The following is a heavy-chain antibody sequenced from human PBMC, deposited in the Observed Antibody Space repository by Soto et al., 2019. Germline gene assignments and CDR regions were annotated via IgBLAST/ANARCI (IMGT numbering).Heavy chain of an antibody. Sequence: ASVKVSCKTSGYTFTSYLISWVRHAPGQGLEWMGWISAYNGNTNYAQKLQGRFTMTTDTSTSTAYMELRSLRSDDTAVYYCARDSPYSSSKRIDYWGQGTQVTVSS. J-gene: IGHJ4*02. V-gene: IGHV1-18*01. D-gene: IGHD6-6*01. CDR2: ISAYNGNT. CDR3: ARDSPYSSSKRIDY. CDR1: GYTFTSYL.